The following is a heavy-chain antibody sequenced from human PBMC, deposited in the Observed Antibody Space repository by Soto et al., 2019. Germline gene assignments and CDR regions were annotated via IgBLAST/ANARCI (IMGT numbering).Heavy chain of an antibody. CDR1: GGSISSSSYY. CDR2: IYYSGST. V-gene: IGHV4-39*01. J-gene: IGHJ6*02. Sequence: QLQLQESGPGLVKPSETLSLTCTVSGGSISSSSYYWGWIRQPPGKGLEWIGSIYYSGSTYYTPSVQSRVTISVDTSKNQSSLKMSSVTAAATAVYYCSRRRRVGATDYYYYGMDVWGQGTTVTVS. D-gene: IGHD1-26*01. CDR3: SRRRRVGATDYYYYGMDV.